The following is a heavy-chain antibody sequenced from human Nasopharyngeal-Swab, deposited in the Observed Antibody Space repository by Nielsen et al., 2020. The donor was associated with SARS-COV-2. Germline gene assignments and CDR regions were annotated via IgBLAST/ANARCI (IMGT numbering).Heavy chain of an antibody. Sequence: GESLKISCAASGFDVSGNYMSWFRQASGKGLEWVSVMYAGGDIYYADSVKGRFTISRDSSKNTLYLQMNSLRVEDTALYYCARDRRDVDNQWGQGTLVTVSS. J-gene: IGHJ4*02. D-gene: IGHD5-24*01. CDR2: MYAGGDI. CDR3: ARDRRDVDNQ. CDR1: GFDVSGNY. V-gene: IGHV3-53*01.